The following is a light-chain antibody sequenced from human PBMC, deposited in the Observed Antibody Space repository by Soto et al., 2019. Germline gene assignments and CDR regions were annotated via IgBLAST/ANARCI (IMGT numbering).Light chain of an antibody. V-gene: IGLV2-14*01. CDR3: SSYTRGSIVV. Sequence: QSALTQPASVSGSPGQSITISCTGTSSDVGGYEYVSWYQQHPGKAPRLMIYDVSNRPSGVSNRFSGSKSGNTASLTISGLQAEDEADYFCSSYTRGSIVVFGGGTKVTVL. CDR1: SSDVGGYEY. J-gene: IGLJ2*01. CDR2: DVS.